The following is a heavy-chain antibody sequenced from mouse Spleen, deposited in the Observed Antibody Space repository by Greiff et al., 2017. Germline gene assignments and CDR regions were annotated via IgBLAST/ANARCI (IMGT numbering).Heavy chain of an antibody. D-gene: IGHD2-1*01. CDR1: GYTFTSYW. CDR3: ARRGGNYDAMDY. J-gene: IGHJ4*01. CDR2: IDPSDSYT. V-gene: IGHV1-50*01. Sequence: VKLQQPGAELVKPGASVKLSCKASGYTFTSYWMQWVKQRPGQGLEWIGEIDPSDSYTNYNQKFKGKATLTVDTSSSTAYMQLSSLTSEDSAVYYCARRGGNYDAMDYWGQGTSVTVSS.